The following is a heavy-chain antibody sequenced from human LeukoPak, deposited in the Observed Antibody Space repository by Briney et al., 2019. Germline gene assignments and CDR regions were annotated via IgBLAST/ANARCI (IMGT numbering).Heavy chain of an antibody. D-gene: IGHD5-18*01. CDR3: ARDGREYSYGSDY. Sequence: PSETLSLTCAVSGGSISSSNWWSWVRQPPGKGLEWIGEIYHSGSTNYNPSLKSRVTISVDKSKNQFSLKLSSATAADTAVYYCARDGREYSYGSDYWGQGTLVTVSS. V-gene: IGHV4-4*02. CDR1: GGSISSSNW. CDR2: IYHSGST. J-gene: IGHJ4*02.